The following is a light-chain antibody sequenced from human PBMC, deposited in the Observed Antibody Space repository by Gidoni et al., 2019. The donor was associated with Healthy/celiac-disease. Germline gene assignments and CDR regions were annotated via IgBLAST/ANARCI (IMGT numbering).Light chain of an antibody. J-gene: IGKJ2*01. CDR2: YAS. V-gene: IGKV6-21*01. CDR1: QSIGSS. CDR3: HQSSSYDT. Sequence: EIVLTQSPDFQSLTPKGNATTTCRASQSIGSSLHWYQQKPDKSPKLLIKYASQSFAGVPSRFSGSGAGTDFTLTINSLEAEDAATYYCHQSSSYDTFGQGTKLEIK.